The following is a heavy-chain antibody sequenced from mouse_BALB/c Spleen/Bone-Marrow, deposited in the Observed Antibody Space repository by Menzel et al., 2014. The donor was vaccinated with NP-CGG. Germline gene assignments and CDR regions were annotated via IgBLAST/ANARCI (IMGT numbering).Heavy chain of an antibody. CDR1: GFSLTSYG. Sequence: VQRVESGPGLVQPSQSLSITCTVSGFSLTSYGVHWVRQSPGKGLEWLGVIWSGGSTDYNAALISRLSISKDNSKSQVFFKMNSLQANDTAIYYCARKGDGYAMDYWGQGTSVTVSS. V-gene: IGHV2-2*02. D-gene: IGHD2-3*01. CDR3: ARKGDGYAMDY. J-gene: IGHJ4*01. CDR2: IWSGGST.